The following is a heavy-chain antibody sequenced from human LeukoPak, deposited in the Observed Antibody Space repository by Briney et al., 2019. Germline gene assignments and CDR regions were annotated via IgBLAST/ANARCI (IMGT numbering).Heavy chain of an antibody. D-gene: IGHD2-15*01. CDR1: GFTFSSYG. CDR3: AKGLVAAEGDYYFDY. Sequence: SGGSLRLSCAASGFTFSSYGMHWVRQAPGKGLEWVAFIRYDGSNKYYADSVKGRFIISRDNSKNTLYLQMNSLRAEDTAVYYCAKGLVAAEGDYYFDYWGQGTLVTVSS. V-gene: IGHV3-30*02. CDR2: IRYDGSNK. J-gene: IGHJ4*02.